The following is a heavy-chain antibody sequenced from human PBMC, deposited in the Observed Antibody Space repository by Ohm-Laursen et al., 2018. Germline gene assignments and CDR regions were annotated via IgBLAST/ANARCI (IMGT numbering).Heavy chain of an antibody. D-gene: IGHD3-3*01. Sequence: SVKVSCNASGYTFTSYGISWVRQAPGQGLEWMGWISAYNGNTNYAQKLQGRVTMTTDTSTSTAYMELRSLRSDDTAVYYCARGGYYDFWSGYYSPYYYGMDVWGQGTTVTVSS. J-gene: IGHJ6*02. CDR3: ARGGYYDFWSGYYSPYYYGMDV. V-gene: IGHV1-18*01. CDR1: GYTFTSYG. CDR2: ISAYNGNT.